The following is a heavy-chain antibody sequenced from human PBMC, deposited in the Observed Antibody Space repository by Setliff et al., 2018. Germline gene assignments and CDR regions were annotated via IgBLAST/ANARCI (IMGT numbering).Heavy chain of an antibody. CDR3: ARSNMGNYYDSGCYYYYYMDV. J-gene: IGHJ6*03. D-gene: IGHD3-10*01. Sequence: PSETLSLTCTISGASISDISYYWGFIRQSPGKGPEWIGSIYYSGTAYYNPSLESRVTMFVDTSKNQFSLRLNSVTAADTAVYYCARSNMGNYYDSGCYYYYYMDVWGKGTTVTVSS. CDR2: IYYSGTA. V-gene: IGHV4-39*01. CDR1: GASISDISYY.